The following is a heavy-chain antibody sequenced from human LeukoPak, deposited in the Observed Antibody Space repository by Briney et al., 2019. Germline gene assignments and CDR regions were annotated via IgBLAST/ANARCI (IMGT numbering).Heavy chain of an antibody. V-gene: IGHV1-69*13. D-gene: IGHD3-10*01. J-gene: IGHJ4*02. CDR1: GGTFSSYA. CDR3: ASGGSGSSVYYFDY. Sequence: SVKVSCKASGGTFSSYAISGVRQAPGQGLEWMGGIIPIFGTANYAQKFQGRVTITADESTSTAYMELSSLRSEDTAVYYCASGGSGSSVYYFDYWGQGTLVTVSS. CDR2: IIPIFGTA.